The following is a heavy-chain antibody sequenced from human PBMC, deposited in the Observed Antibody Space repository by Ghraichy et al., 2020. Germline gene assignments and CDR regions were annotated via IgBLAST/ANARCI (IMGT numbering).Heavy chain of an antibody. CDR1: ADSVNSYY. J-gene: IGHJ4*02. V-gene: IGHV4-59*02. CDR2: ISNSGTT. D-gene: IGHD3-10*01. CDR3: ARVSYSGSGTPFFFDF. Sequence: SQTLSLTCTVSADSVNSYYWSWIRQPPGMGLEWIGYISNSGTTKYNASLKSRVSISVDTSKNQVSLRLTSVTAADTAVYYCARVSYSGSGTPFFFDFWGQGALVTVSS.